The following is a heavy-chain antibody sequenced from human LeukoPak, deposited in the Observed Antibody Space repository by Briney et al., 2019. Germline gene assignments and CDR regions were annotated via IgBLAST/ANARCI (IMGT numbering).Heavy chain of an antibody. CDR3: ATLYDFWSGYNGRYMDV. J-gene: IGHJ6*03. Sequence: ASVKVSCKASGYTFTSYYMHRVRQAPGQGLEWMGIINPSGGSTSYAQKFQGRVTMTRDTSTSTVYMELSSLRSEDTAVYYCATLYDFWSGYNGRYMDVWGKGTTVTVSS. CDR1: GYTFTSYY. V-gene: IGHV1-46*01. D-gene: IGHD3-3*01. CDR2: INPSGGST.